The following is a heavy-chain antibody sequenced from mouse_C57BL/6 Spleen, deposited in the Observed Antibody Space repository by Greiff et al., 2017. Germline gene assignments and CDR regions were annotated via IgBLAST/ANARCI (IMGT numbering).Heavy chain of an antibody. V-gene: IGHV1-61*01. Sequence: QVQLKQPGAELVRPGSSVKLSCKASGYTFTSYWMDWVKQRPGQGLEWIGNIYPSDSETHYNQKFKDKATLTVDKSSSTAYMQLSSLTSEDSAVYYCARAYYDYPMDYWGQGTSVTVSS. CDR2: IYPSDSET. D-gene: IGHD2-4*01. CDR3: ARAYYDYPMDY. J-gene: IGHJ4*01. CDR1: GYTFTSYW.